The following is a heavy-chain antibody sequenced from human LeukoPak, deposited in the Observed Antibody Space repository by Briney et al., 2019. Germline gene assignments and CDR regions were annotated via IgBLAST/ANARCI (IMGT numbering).Heavy chain of an antibody. CDR2: IYYSGST. V-gene: IGHV4-39*01. Sequence: SETPSLTCTVSGGSISSSSYYWGWIRQPPGKGLEWIGSIYYSGSTYYNPSLKSRVTISVDTSKNQFSLKLSSVTAADTAVYYCARGRGGYNNDAFDIWGQGTMVTVSS. J-gene: IGHJ3*02. CDR1: GGSISSSSYY. D-gene: IGHD5-24*01. CDR3: ARGRGGYNNDAFDI.